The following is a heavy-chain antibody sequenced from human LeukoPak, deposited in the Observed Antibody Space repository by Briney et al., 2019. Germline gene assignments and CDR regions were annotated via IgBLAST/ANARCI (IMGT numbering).Heavy chain of an antibody. CDR1: GYSISSGYY. CDR3: ATVYSSSWHWFDP. D-gene: IGHD6-13*01. Sequence: SETLSLTCTVSGYSISSGYYWGWIRQPAGKGLEWIGSIYHSGGTCYNPSLKSRATISVDTSKNQFSLKLSSVTAADTAVYYCATVYSSSWHWFDPWGQGTLVTVSS. V-gene: IGHV4-38-2*02. J-gene: IGHJ5*02. CDR2: IYHSGGT.